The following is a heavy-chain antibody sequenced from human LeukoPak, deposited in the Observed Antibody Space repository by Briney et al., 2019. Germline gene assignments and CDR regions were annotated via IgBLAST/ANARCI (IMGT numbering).Heavy chain of an antibody. D-gene: IGHD4-17*01. CDR2: IYYSGST. J-gene: IGHJ3*02. CDR1: GGSISSYY. CDR3: ATTDYGDLDAFDI. V-gene: IGHV4-59*01. Sequence: PSETLSLTCAVSGGSISSYYWSWIRQPPGKGLEWIGYIYYSGSTNYNPSLKSRVTISVDTSKNQFSLKLSSVTAADTAVYYCATTDYGDLDAFDIWGQGTMVTVSS.